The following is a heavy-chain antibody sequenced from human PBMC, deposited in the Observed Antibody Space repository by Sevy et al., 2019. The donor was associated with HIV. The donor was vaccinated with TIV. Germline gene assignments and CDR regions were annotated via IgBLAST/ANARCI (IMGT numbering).Heavy chain of an antibody. D-gene: IGHD3-22*01. CDR3: ATTKDYYESSGSPFDY. Sequence: ASVKVSCKVSGKTLSQLSMHWVRQAPGKGLEWLGTFDPEDGETRYAQKLQGRVTMTEDTSTDTAYMELRSLRSEDTALYYCATTKDYYESSGSPFDYWAREPWSPSPQ. V-gene: IGHV1-24*01. CDR2: FDPEDGET. J-gene: IGHJ4*02. CDR1: GKTLSQLS.